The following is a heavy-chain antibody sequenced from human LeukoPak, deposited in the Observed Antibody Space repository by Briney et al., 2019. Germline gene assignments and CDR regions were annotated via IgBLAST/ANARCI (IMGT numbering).Heavy chain of an antibody. J-gene: IGHJ6*03. Sequence: SVKVSCKASGGTFSSYAISWVRQAPGQGREWMGGIIPIFGTANYTQKFQGRVTITTDKSTSTAYVELSSLRSEDTAVYYCARDFGVGATKGDYYMDVWGKGTTVTVSS. CDR2: IIPIFGTA. V-gene: IGHV1-69*05. CDR1: GGTFSSYA. CDR3: ARDFGVGATKGDYYMDV. D-gene: IGHD1-26*01.